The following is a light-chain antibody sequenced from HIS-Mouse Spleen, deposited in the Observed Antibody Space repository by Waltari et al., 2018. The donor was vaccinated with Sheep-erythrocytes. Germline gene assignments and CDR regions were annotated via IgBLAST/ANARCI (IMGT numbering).Light chain of an antibody. CDR3: QQYDNLLT. CDR2: DAS. V-gene: IGKV1-33*01. J-gene: IGKJ4*01. CDR1: QDISNY. Sequence: DIQMTQSPSYLSASVGDRVTITCQASQDISNYLNWYQQKPGKAPKLLTYDASNLETGVPSRFSGSGSGTDFTFTISSLQPEDIATYYCQQYDNLLTFGGGTKVEIK.